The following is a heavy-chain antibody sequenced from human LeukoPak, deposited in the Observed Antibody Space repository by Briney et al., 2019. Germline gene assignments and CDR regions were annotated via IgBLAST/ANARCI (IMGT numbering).Heavy chain of an antibody. V-gene: IGHV3-48*03. CDR2: ISSSGSTI. J-gene: IGHJ4*02. D-gene: IGHD1-26*01. CDR1: GFTFSNYE. Sequence: GGSLRLSCAASGFTFSNYEMNWVRQAPGKGLEWVSYISSSGSTIYYADSVKGRFTISRDNAKNSLYLQMNSLRAEDTAVYYCARGNSGSYYDPHFCFDYWGQGTLVTVSS. CDR3: ARGNSGSYYDPHFCFDY.